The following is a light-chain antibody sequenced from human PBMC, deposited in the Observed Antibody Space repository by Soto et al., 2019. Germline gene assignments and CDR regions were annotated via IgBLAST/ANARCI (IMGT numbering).Light chain of an antibody. Sequence: EIVLTQSPASLSLSPGERATLSCGASQNIPSVYLAWYQLKPGLAPRLLIYDTSIMATGIPDRFTGSGSGTDFTLTITRLEPEDFAVYYCQQYNTLITFGGGTEVEIK. CDR2: DTS. V-gene: IGKV3D-20*01. CDR3: QQYNTLIT. CDR1: QNIPSVY. J-gene: IGKJ4*01.